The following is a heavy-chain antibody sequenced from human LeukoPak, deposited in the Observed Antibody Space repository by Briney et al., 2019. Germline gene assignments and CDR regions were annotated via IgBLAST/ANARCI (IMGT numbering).Heavy chain of an antibody. V-gene: IGHV3-23*01. CDR3: AKDQHRSGWAFDY. J-gene: IGHJ4*02. CDR1: GFAFSTYA. D-gene: IGHD6-19*01. Sequence: GGSLRLSCAASGFAFSTYAMSWVRQAPGKGLEWVSAISSGGSSTYYADSVKGRFTISRDNSKNTLYLQMSSLRTEDTAVYYCAKDQHRSGWAFDYWGQGTLVTVSS. CDR2: ISSGGSST.